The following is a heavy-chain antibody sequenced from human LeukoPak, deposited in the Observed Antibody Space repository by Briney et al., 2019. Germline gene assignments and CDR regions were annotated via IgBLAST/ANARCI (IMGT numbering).Heavy chain of an antibody. D-gene: IGHD3-10*01. CDR1: GYSFTSYW. CDR2: IYPGDSDT. Sequence: GESLKISCKGSGYSFTSYWIGWVRQVPGKGLEWMGIIYPGDSDTRYSPSFQGQVTISADKSISTAYLQWSSLKASDTAMYYCATKTGYGSGSYIGRWYYMDVWGKGTTVTVSS. J-gene: IGHJ6*03. V-gene: IGHV5-51*01. CDR3: ATKTGYGSGSYIGRWYYMDV.